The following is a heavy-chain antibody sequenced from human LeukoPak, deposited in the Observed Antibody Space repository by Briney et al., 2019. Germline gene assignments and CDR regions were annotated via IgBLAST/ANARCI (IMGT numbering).Heavy chain of an antibody. CDR3: AKAEGYYYDSSGYPAPPDYFDY. D-gene: IGHD3-22*01. V-gene: IGHV3-23*01. CDR1: GFTFSSYA. Sequence: PGGSLRLSCAASGFTFSSYAMSWVRQAPGKGLEWVSAISGSGGSTYYADSVKGRFTISRDNSKNTLYLQMNSLRAEDTAVYYCAKAEGYYYDSSGYPAPPDYFDYWGQGTLVTVSS. CDR2: ISGSGGST. J-gene: IGHJ4*02.